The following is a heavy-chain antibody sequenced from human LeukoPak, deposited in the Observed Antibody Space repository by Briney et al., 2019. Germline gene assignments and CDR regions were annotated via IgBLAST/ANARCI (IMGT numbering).Heavy chain of an antibody. CDR2: IIPIFGTA. J-gene: IGHJ4*02. CDR1: GYTFTSYD. CDR3: ARADSFDY. D-gene: IGHD3-22*01. Sequence: SVKVSCKASGYTFTSYDINWVRQAPGQGLEWMGGIIPIFGTANYAQKFQGRVTITADESTSTAYMELSSLRSEDTAVYYCARADSFDYWGQGTLITVSS. V-gene: IGHV1-69*13.